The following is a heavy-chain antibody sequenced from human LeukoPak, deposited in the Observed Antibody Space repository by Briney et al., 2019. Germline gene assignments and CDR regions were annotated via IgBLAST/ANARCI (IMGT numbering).Heavy chain of an antibody. Sequence: GGSLRLSCAASGFSFSTYAMRWVRQAPGKGLEWVSSISGSGVITFYADSVKGRFTISRDNSKNTLYLQMNTLRAEDTAVYYCAKSKSGYCDYWGQGTLVTVSS. J-gene: IGHJ4*02. D-gene: IGHD3-3*01. V-gene: IGHV3-23*01. CDR3: AKSKSGYCDY. CDR1: GFSFSTYA. CDR2: ISGSGVIT.